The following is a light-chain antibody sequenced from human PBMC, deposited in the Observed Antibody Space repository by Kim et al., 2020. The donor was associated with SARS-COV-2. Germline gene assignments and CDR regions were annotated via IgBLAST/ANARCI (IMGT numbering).Light chain of an antibody. CDR1: SSDFGVYNY. CDR3: SSYTSSSTLV. J-gene: IGLJ3*02. V-gene: IGLV2-14*01. Sequence: GRSFTQSGPGASSDFGVYNYVSCYQNHPGTAPKLMIYEISKRPSGISNRFSGSKAGNTASLTISGLQAEDEADYYCSSYTSSSTLVFGGGTQLTVL. CDR2: EIS.